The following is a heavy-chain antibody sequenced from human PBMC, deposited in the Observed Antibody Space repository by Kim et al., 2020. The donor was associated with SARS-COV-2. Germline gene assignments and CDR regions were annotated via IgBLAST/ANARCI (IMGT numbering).Heavy chain of an antibody. CDR2: TP. J-gene: IGHJ4*02. D-gene: IGHD6-19*01. V-gene: IGHV1-69*01. CDR3: AREWAGDCDY. Sequence: TPTYAQKFQGRLTITADEGTSTAYMDLTSLTSGDTAVYYCAREWAGDCDYWGQGTLVTVSS.